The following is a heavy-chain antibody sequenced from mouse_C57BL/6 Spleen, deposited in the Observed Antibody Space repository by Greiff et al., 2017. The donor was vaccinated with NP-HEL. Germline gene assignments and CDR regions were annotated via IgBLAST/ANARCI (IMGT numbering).Heavy chain of an antibody. J-gene: IGHJ4*01. V-gene: IGHV5-17*01. CDR1: GFTFSDYG. Sequence: EVQLVESGGGLVKPGGSLKLSCAASGFTFSDYGVHWVRQAPEKGLEWVAYISSGSSTIYYADTVKGRFTISRDNAKNTLFLQMTSLRSEDTAMYYCARGADYYGSSYDAMDYWGQGTSVTVSS. CDR2: ISSGSSTI. D-gene: IGHD1-1*01. CDR3: ARGADYYGSSYDAMDY.